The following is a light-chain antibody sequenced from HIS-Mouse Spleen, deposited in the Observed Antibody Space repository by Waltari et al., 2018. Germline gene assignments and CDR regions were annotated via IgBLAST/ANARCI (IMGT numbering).Light chain of an antibody. Sequence: SYELTQPPSVSVSLGQMARNTCSREASPNKYHYWHQQKPSQFPALVIYKDSERHSGIPERFSGSSSGTIVTLTISGVQAEDEADYYCLSADSSGTWVFGGGTKLTVL. CDR2: KDS. CDR1: ASPNKY. CDR3: LSADSSGTWV. J-gene: IGLJ3*02. V-gene: IGLV3-16*01.